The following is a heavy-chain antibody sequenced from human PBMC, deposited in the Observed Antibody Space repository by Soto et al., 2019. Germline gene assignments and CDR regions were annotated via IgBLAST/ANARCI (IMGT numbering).Heavy chain of an antibody. CDR2: IYYSGST. V-gene: IGHV4-30-4*01. CDR1: GGSISSGDYY. J-gene: IGHJ6*02. CDR3: ARDQGCSSTSCSVPYYYYYGMDV. Sequence: SETLSLTCTVSGGSISSGDYYWSWIRQPPGKGLEWIGYIYYSGSTYYNPSLKSRATISVDTSKNQFSLKLSSVTAADTAVYYCARDQGCSSTSCSVPYYYYYGMDVWGQGTTVTVSS. D-gene: IGHD2-2*01.